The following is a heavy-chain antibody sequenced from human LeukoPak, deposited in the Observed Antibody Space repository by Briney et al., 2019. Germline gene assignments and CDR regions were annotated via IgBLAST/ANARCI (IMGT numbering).Heavy chain of an antibody. CDR2: IYYSGST. D-gene: IGHD3-10*01. Sequence: SETLSLTCTVSGGSISSYYWSWIRQPPGKGLEWIGYIYYSGSTNYNPSLKSRVTISVDTSKNQFSLKLNSVTAADTAVYYCARDPGRAFDIWGQGTMVTVSS. CDR1: GGSISSYY. CDR3: ARDPGRAFDI. J-gene: IGHJ3*02. V-gene: IGHV4-59*01.